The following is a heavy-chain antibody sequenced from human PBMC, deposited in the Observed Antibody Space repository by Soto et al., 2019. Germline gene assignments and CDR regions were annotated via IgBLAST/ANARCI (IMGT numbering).Heavy chain of an antibody. D-gene: IGHD6-6*01. V-gene: IGHV1-69*06. CDR3: ARKQLAHYYYYGMDV. CDR2: IIPIFGTA. J-gene: IGHJ6*02. CDR1: GDTFSSYA. Sequence: ASVKVSCKASGDTFSSYAISWVRQAPGQGLEWMGGIIPIFGTANYAQKFQGRVTITADKSTSTAYMELSSLRSEDTAVYYCARKQLAHYYYYGMDVWGQGTTVTVSS.